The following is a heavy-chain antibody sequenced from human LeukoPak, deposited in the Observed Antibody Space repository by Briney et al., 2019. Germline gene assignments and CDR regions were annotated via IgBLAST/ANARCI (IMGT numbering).Heavy chain of an antibody. CDR2: IDWDDGK. CDR1: GFSLSTSGMC. D-gene: IGHD5-18*01. V-gene: IGHV2-70*11. CDR3: ARSTRGYSYGYDSDY. Sequence: SGPALVKPTQTLTLTCTFSGFSLSTSGMCVSWIRQPPGKALEWLARIDWDDGKYYSTSLKTRLTISKDTSKNQVVLTMTNMDPVDTATYYCARSTRGYSYGYDSDYWGQGTLVTVSS. J-gene: IGHJ4*02.